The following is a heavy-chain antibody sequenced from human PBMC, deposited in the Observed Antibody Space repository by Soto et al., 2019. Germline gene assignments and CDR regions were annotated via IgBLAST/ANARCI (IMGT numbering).Heavy chain of an antibody. Sequence: QVQLVQSGAEVKKPGSSVKVSCKASGGTFSSYAISWVRQAPGQGLEWMGGIIPIFGTANYAQKFQGRVTITADESTSTAYMELNSLRSDDTAVYYCARDCCGCSCHPPAFDLRGQGTMVTVSS. CDR2: IIPIFGTA. D-gene: IGHD2-15*01. CDR3: ARDCCGCSCHPPAFDL. V-gene: IGHV1-69*01. J-gene: IGHJ3*01. CDR1: GGTFSSYA.